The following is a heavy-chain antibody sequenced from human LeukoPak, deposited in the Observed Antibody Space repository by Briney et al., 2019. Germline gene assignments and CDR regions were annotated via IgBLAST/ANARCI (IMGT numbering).Heavy chain of an antibody. CDR3: VRDLT. Sequence: PGGSLRLSCSASGFTFSGSAMHWVRQAPGKGPEFVSGISANGDNTYYGDSVKVRFTISRDNSKNTVHLQMSSLSPEDAVVYCCVRDLTWGQGTLVIVSS. CDR2: ISANGDNT. J-gene: IGHJ5*02. V-gene: IGHV3-64D*06. CDR1: GFTFSGSA.